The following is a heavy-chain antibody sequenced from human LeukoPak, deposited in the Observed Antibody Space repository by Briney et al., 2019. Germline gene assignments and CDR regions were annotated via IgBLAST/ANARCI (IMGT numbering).Heavy chain of an antibody. V-gene: IGHV1-69*04. CDR1: GGTFSSYA. Sequence: SVKVSCKASGGTFSSYAISWVRQAPGQGLEWMGRIIPILGIANYAQKFQGRVTITADKSTSTAYMELSSLRSEDTAVYYCARDDSYYYDSSGYFSPGSYFDYWGQGTLVTVSS. D-gene: IGHD3-22*01. J-gene: IGHJ4*02. CDR2: IIPILGIA. CDR3: ARDDSYYYDSSGYFSPGSYFDY.